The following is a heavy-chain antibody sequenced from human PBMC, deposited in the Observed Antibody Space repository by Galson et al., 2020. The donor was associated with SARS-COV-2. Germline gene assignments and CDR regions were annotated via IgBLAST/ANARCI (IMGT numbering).Heavy chain of an antibody. CDR2: ISNNSGKT. J-gene: IGHJ4*02. CDR1: GYTFTTNG. D-gene: IGHD2-8*01. Sequence: ASVKVSCKPSGYTFTTNGISWVRHAPGQGLEWMGWISNNSGKTKYAQKLQGRVSMTRDTSTSTAYMELGSLRSDDTAVYYCARDVNYRCETWGQGTLVTVSS. V-gene: IGHV1-18*01. CDR3: ARDVNYRCET.